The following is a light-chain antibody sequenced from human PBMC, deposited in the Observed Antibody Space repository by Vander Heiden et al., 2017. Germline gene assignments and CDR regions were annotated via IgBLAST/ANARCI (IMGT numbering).Light chain of an antibody. CDR1: SRDVGGYNY. CDR3: SSYAGSNRV. CDR2: EVS. V-gene: IGLV2-8*01. J-gene: IGLJ1*01. Sequence: SVLTQPPSASGSPGQPVTTSCTGTSRDVGGYNYVSWYQPHPGKAPKLMIYEVSERPSGVPDRFSGSKSGNTASLTVSGLQTEDEADYYCSSYAGSNRVFGTGTKVTVL.